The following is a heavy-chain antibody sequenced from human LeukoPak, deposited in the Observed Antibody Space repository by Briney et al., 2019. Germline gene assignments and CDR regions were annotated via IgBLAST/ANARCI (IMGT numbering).Heavy chain of an antibody. Sequence: GGPLRLSCAASGFTFSSNWMSWVRQAPGKGLEWVANIQQDGSEKSYVDSVKGRFTISRDNAKNSVYLQMNSLRAEDTAVYYCARGRYYDFYPWGQGTLVTVSS. CDR2: IQQDGSEK. J-gene: IGHJ5*02. D-gene: IGHD3-3*01. CDR3: ARGRYYDFYP. V-gene: IGHV3-7*02. CDR1: GFTFSSNW.